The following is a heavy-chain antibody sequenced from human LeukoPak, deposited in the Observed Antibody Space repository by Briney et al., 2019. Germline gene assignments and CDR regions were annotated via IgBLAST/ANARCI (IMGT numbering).Heavy chain of an antibody. Sequence: PSGTLSLTCGVSGGSISSTNWWTWVRQPPGEGLEWIGEVHLSGRTNYNPSLESRVTMSVDMSENHISLKLSSVTAADTAVYYCARVSSGWSYYFDYWGQGTLVTVSS. V-gene: IGHV4-4*02. CDR2: VHLSGRT. CDR3: ARVSSGWSYYFDY. J-gene: IGHJ4*02. CDR1: GGSISSTNW. D-gene: IGHD6-19*01.